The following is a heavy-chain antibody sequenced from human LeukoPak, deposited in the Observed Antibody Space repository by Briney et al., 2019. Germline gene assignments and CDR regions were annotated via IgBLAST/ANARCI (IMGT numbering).Heavy chain of an antibody. CDR1: GFTFSTYA. D-gene: IGHD3-3*01. CDR3: ATGSDYYYAS. Sequence: GGSLRLSCAASGFTFSTYAMSWVRQAPGKGLEWVSGISGSGGTTYYADSAKGRFTISKDNSKNTQYLQMNSLRIEDSAMYYCATGSDYYYASWGRGTLVTVSS. V-gene: IGHV3-23*01. J-gene: IGHJ5*02. CDR2: ISGSGGTT.